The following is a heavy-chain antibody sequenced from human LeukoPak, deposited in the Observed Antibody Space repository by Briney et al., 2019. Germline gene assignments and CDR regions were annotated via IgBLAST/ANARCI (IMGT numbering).Heavy chain of an antibody. J-gene: IGHJ6*02. D-gene: IGHD6-13*01. Sequence: SETLSLTCTVSGGSISSSSYYWGWIRQPPGKGLEWIGSIYYSGTTYYNPSLKSRVTISVDTSKNQFSLKLSSVTAADTAVYYCARDRAAAGYYYYYGMDVWGQGTTVTVSS. CDR2: IYYSGTT. CDR1: GGSISSSSYY. CDR3: ARDRAAAGYYYYYGMDV. V-gene: IGHV4-39*07.